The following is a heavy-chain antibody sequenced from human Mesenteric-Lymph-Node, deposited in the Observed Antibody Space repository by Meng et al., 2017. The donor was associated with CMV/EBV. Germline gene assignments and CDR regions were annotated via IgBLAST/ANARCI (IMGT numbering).Heavy chain of an antibody. CDR1: GGSFSGYY. V-gene: IGHV4-34*01. Sequence: SETLSLTCAVYGGSFSGYYWSWIRQPPGKGLEWIGEINHSGSTSYNPSLKSRVTISVDTSKNLFSLKLSSVTAADTAVYYCARRVAATYNWFDPWGQGTLVTVSS. CDR3: ARRVAATYNWFDP. CDR2: INHSGST. J-gene: IGHJ5*02. D-gene: IGHD2-15*01.